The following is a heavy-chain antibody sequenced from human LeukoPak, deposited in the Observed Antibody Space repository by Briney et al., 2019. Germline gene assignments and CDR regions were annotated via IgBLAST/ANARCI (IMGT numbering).Heavy chain of an antibody. J-gene: IGHJ4*02. CDR2: IRYDGSNK. V-gene: IGHV3-30*02. CDR1: GFTFSSYG. D-gene: IGHD5-12*01. Sequence: GGSLRLSCAASGFTFSSYGMHWVRQAPGKGLEWVAFIRYDGSNKYYADSVKGRFTISRDNSKNTLYLQMNSLRAEDTAVYYCAKGKRGYSGYDSHFDYWGQGTLVTVSS. CDR3: AKGKRGYSGYDSHFDY.